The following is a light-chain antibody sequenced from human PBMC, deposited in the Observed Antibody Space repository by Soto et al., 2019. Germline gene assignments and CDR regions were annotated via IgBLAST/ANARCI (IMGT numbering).Light chain of an antibody. Sequence: QSVLTQPPSVSAATVQKVTISCSGRSSNIGNNYVSWYQQLPGTAPKLLIYDNNKRHSGIPDRFSGSKSGTSANLGITGLQTGDEAEYYCGTWDSSLSAGVCGGGTKLHVL. CDR1: SSNIGNNY. V-gene: IGLV1-51*01. CDR3: GTWDSSLSAGV. J-gene: IGLJ2*01. CDR2: DNN.